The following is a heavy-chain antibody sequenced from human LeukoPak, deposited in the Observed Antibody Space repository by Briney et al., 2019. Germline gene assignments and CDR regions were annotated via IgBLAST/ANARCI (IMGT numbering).Heavy chain of an antibody. D-gene: IGHD3-22*01. Sequence: GASVKVSRKASGYTFTSYGISWVRQAPGQGLEWMGWISAYNGNTNYAQKLQGRVTMTTDTSTSTAYMELRSLRSDDTAVYYCARGPYYDSSGYLDYWGQGTLVTVSS. CDR3: ARGPYYDSSGYLDY. V-gene: IGHV1-18*01. CDR2: ISAYNGNT. J-gene: IGHJ4*02. CDR1: GYTFTSYG.